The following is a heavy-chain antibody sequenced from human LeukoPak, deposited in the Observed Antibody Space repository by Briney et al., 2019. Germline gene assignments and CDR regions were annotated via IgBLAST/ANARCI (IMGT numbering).Heavy chain of an antibody. J-gene: IGHJ4*02. CDR1: EYSFTSFW. D-gene: IGHD2-15*01. CDR3: AGRQYSAGYYFDY. CDR2: IYPDDSDT. Sequence: GESLKISCKGSEYSFTSFWIGWVRRMPGKGLEWMGIIYPDDSDTRYSPSFEGQVTISADKSISTAYLQWSSLKASDTAMYYCAGRQYSAGYYFDYWGQGTLVTVSS. V-gene: IGHV5-51*01.